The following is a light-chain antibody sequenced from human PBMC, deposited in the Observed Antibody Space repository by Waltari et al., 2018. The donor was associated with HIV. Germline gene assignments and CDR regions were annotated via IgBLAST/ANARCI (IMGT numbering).Light chain of an antibody. CDR3: QHYGFSHLS. V-gene: IGKV3-20*01. CDR1: QSLSTSY. Sequence: ETVLTQSPGTLSLSPGERATLSCRASQSLSTSYLAWYQQKPGQAPTLLIYDASTRATGIPDRFSGSGSATEFTLTISRLEPEDFAVYYCQHYGFSHLSFGGGTKVEIK. J-gene: IGKJ4*01. CDR2: DAS.